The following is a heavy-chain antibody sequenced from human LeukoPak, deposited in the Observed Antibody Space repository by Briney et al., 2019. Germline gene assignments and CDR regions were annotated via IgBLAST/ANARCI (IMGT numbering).Heavy chain of an antibody. CDR2: ISTYNGNI. Sequence: ASVKVSCKASGYTFTSYGITWVRQAPGQGLEWMGWISTYNGNIKYAQKLQGRVTMTTDTSTSTAYMELRSLRSDDTAVYYCARVDSSGETLFAYWGQGTLVTVSS. D-gene: IGHD3-22*01. CDR3: ARVDSSGETLFAY. CDR1: GYTFTSYG. J-gene: IGHJ4*02. V-gene: IGHV1-18*01.